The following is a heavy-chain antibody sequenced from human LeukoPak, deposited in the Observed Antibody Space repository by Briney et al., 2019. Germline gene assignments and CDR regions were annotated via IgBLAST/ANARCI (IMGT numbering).Heavy chain of an antibody. CDR1: AYTFTGCN. CDR2: INPKNAAT. V-gene: IGHV1-2*02. CDR3: ARTLYIASAPGGFDF. D-gene: IGHD3-16*01. J-gene: IGHJ4*02. Sequence: SGKLSCKASAYTFTGCNMHLVWQAPGQGLELMGGINPKNAATNYAQKFQGRVTMTRDTSNGTVYMEVNALRSDNTAVYYCARTLYIASAPGGFDFWGQGNLVTVSS.